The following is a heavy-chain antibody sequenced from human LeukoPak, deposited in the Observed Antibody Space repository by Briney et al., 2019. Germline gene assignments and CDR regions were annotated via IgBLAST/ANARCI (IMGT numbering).Heavy chain of an antibody. CDR2: IDPSDSYT. D-gene: IGHD1-26*01. J-gene: IGHJ4*02. V-gene: IGHV5-10-1*01. CDR1: GYSFTSYW. Sequence: GESLKIPRKGSGYSFTSYWISWVRQMPGKGLEWMGRIDPSDSYTNYSASFQGHVTISADKSISTAYLQWSSLKASDTAMYYCARCMDEVGATPDYWGQGTLVTVSS. CDR3: ARCMDEVGATPDY.